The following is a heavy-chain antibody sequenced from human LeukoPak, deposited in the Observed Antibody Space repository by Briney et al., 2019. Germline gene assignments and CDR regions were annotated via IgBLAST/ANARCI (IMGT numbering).Heavy chain of an antibody. CDR1: GGSFSGYY. CDR3: ASTTVPDQGYYYDSSPQYGFLY. V-gene: IGHV4-34*01. CDR2: INHSGST. J-gene: IGHJ4*02. Sequence: PSETLSLTCAVYGGSFSGYYWSWIRQPPGKGLEWIGEINHSGSTNYNPSLKSRVTISVDTSKNQFSLKLSSVTAADTAVYYCASTTVPDQGYYYDSSPQYGFLYWGQGTLVTVSS. D-gene: IGHD3-22*01.